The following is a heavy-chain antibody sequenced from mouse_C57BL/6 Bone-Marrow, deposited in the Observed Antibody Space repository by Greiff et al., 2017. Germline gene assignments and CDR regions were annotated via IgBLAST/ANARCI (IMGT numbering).Heavy chain of an antibody. CDR1: GYTFTDYE. CDR2: IDPETGGT. D-gene: IGHD3-1*01. Sequence: QVQLQQSGAELVRPGASVTLSCKASGYTFTDYEMHWVKQTPVHGLEWIGAIDPETGGTAYNQKFKGKAILTADKSSSTAYMERRSLTSDVSAVYYCTREARYWGQGTTRTVSA. V-gene: IGHV1-15*01. J-gene: IGHJ2*01. CDR3: TREARY.